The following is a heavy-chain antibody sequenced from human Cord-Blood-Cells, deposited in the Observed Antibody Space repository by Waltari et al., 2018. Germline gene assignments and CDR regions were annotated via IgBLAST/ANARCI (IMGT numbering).Heavy chain of an antibody. V-gene: IGHV4-34*01. CDR2: INHSGST. CDR1: GGSFSGYY. D-gene: IGHD3-10*01. CDR3: ASYYGSGSYYNDY. Sequence: QVQLQQWGAGLLKPSETLSLTCAVYGGSFSGYYWSWICQPPGKGLEWIGEINHSGSTNYNPSLKSRVTISVDTSKNQFSLKLSSVTAADTAVYYCASYYGSGSYYNDYWGQGTLVTVSS. J-gene: IGHJ4*02.